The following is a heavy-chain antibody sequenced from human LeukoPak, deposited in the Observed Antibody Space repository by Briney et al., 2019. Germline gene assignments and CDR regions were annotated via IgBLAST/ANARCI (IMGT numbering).Heavy chain of an antibody. CDR3: AGVMGRVVTAIDY. CDR2: INHSGST. V-gene: IGHV4-34*01. CDR1: GGSFSGYY. D-gene: IGHD2-21*02. Sequence: SETLSLTCAVYGGSFSGYYWSWIRQPPGKGLEWIGEINHSGSTNYNPSLKSRVTISVDTSKNQFSLKLSSVTAADTAVYYCAGVMGRVVTAIDYWGQGTLVTVSS. J-gene: IGHJ4*02.